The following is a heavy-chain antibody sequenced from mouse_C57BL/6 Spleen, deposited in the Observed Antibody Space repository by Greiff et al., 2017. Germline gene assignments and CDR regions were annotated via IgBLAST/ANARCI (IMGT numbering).Heavy chain of an antibody. Sequence: EVKLVESGGDLVKPGGSLKLSCAASGFTFSSYGMSWVRQTPDKRLEWVATISSGGSYTYYPDSVKGRFTISRDNAKNTLYLQMSSLKSEDTAMYYCAKTAQATLYYYAMDYWGQGTSVTVSS. CDR1: GFTFSSYG. V-gene: IGHV5-6*01. CDR2: ISSGGSYT. D-gene: IGHD3-2*02. J-gene: IGHJ4*01. CDR3: AKTAQATLYYYAMDY.